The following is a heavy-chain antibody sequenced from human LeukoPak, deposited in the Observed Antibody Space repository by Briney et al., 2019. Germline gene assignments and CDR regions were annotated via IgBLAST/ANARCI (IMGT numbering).Heavy chain of an antibody. CDR2: INHMGST. CDR3: ARDKSRTYGSADAFDI. Sequence: SETLSLTCGVYGGSFSGYRWTWIRQSPGKGLEWIGEINHMGSTNYNPSLKSRVTMSVDTSKNQFSLKLSSETAADTAVYYCARDKSRTYGSADAFDIWGQGTMVTVSS. D-gene: IGHD3-10*01. V-gene: IGHV4-34*01. J-gene: IGHJ3*02. CDR1: GGSFSGYR.